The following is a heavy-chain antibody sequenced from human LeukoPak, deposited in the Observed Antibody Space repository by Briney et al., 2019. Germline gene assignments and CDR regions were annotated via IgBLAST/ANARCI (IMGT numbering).Heavy chain of an antibody. D-gene: IGHD1-1*01. J-gene: IGHJ4*02. CDR3: ARGRAAGTFDY. V-gene: IGHV4-39*07. Sequence: PSETLSLTRTVSGGSISSSSYYWGWIRQPPGKGLEWIGSIYYSGSTYYNPSLKSRVTISVDTSKNQFSLKLSSVTAADTAVYYCARGRAAGTFDYWGQGTLVTVSS. CDR2: IYYSGST. CDR1: GGSISSSSYY.